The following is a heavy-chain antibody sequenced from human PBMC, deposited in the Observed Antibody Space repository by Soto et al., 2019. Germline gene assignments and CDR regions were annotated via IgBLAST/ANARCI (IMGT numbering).Heavy chain of an antibody. CDR1: GLTFSSYG. CDR3: VRGPKDFDY. Sequence: QVQLVESGGGVVQPGRSLRLSCAASGLTFSSYGMHWVRQAPGKGLEWVAVISYDGSNKYYADSVKGRFTISRDNSKNTLYLQMNSLRAEDTAVYYCVRGPKDFDYWGQGTLVTVSS. CDR2: ISYDGSNK. V-gene: IGHV3-30*03. J-gene: IGHJ4*02. D-gene: IGHD5-12*01.